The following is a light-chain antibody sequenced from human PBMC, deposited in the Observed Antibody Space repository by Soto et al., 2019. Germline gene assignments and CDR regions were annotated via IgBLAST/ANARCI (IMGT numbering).Light chain of an antibody. J-gene: IGKJ1*01. CDR1: QSVNNY. CDR2: DAS. Sequence: EIVLTQSAATLSLSPGERATLSCRASQSVNNYLAWYQQKPGRAPRLLIYDASIRPTGIPARFSGSGSGTDFTLTISYLEPEDVTVYYCQQRSNWPPTFGQGTKVDIK. CDR3: QQRSNWPPT. V-gene: IGKV3-11*01.